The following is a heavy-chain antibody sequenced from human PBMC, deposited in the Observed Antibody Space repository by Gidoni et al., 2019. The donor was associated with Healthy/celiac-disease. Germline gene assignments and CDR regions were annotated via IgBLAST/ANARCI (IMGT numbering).Heavy chain of an antibody. CDR3: ARGADVVVVAATPYYYGMDV. CDR2: IYYSGST. Sequence: QVQLQESGPGLVKPSQTLSLTCTVSGGSISSGGYYCSWIRQHPGKGLEWIGYIYYSGSTYYNPSLKSRVTISVDTSKNQFSLKLSSVTAADTAVYYCARGADVVVVAATPYYYGMDVWGQGTTVTVSS. V-gene: IGHV4-31*03. D-gene: IGHD2-15*01. CDR1: GGSISSGGYY. J-gene: IGHJ6*02.